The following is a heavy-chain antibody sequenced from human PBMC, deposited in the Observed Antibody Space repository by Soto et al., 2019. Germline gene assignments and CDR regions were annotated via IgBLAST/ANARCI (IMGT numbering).Heavy chain of an antibody. J-gene: IGHJ6*03. V-gene: IGHV1-8*01. CDR1: GYTFTSYD. Sequence: QVQLVQSGAEVKKPGASVKVSCKASGYTFTSYDINWVRQATGQGLEWMGWMNPNSGNTGYAPKFQGRVTMTRNTSISTAYMELSSLRSEDTAVYYCARGLDIVVVPAAIYYYYYMDVWGKGTTVTVSS. D-gene: IGHD2-2*03. CDR2: MNPNSGNT. CDR3: ARGLDIVVVPAAIYYYYYMDV.